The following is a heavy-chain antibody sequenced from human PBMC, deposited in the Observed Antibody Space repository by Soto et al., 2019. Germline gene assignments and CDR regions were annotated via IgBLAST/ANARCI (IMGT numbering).Heavy chain of an antibody. CDR2: ISYEGSNT. J-gene: IGHJ6*02. CDR1: GFTFGTYA. V-gene: IGHV3-30-3*01. D-gene: IGHD1-1*01. Sequence: GESLKISCVASGFTFGTYAIHWVRLAPGKGLQWVALISYEGSNTYYADSVKGRFTVSRDNSKNTLYLQMNSLRPEDTGVYYCARVTPGNNLYYFYGLDVWGRGSSVTVSS. CDR3: ARVTPGNNLYYFYGLDV.